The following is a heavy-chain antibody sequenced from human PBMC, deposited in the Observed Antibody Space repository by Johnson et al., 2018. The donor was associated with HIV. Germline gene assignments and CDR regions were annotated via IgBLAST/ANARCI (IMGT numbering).Heavy chain of an antibody. D-gene: IGHD4-23*01. CDR3: AKAIWGGGNLGMGAFDI. Sequence: QVQLVEFGGGVVQPGRSLRLSCAASGFTFSSYAMHWVRQAPGKGLEWVAVISYDGSNKYYADSVKGRFTISRDNSKNTLYLQMNSLRVEDTALYYCAKAIWGGGNLGMGAFDIWGQGTMVTVSS. J-gene: IGHJ3*02. CDR2: ISYDGSNK. CDR1: GFTFSSYA. V-gene: IGHV3-30*04.